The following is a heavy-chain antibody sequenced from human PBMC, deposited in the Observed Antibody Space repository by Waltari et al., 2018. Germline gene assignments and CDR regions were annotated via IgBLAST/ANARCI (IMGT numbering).Heavy chain of an antibody. J-gene: IGHJ6*02. CDR1: GGSISSSSYY. Sequence: QLQLQESGPGLVKPSETLSLTCTVSGGSISSSSYYLGWIRQPPWTGLEWIGSIYYSGSTYYNPSLKSRVTISVDTSKNQFSLKLSSVTAADTAVYYCARCRAKSYGMDVWGQGTTVTVSS. D-gene: IGHD3-10*01. CDR2: IYYSGST. V-gene: IGHV4-39*01. CDR3: ARCRAKSYGMDV.